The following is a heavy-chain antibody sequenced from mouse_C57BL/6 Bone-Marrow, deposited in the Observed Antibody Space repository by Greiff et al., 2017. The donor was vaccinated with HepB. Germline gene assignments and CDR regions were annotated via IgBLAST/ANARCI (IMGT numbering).Heavy chain of an antibody. V-gene: IGHV5-6*01. CDR1: GFTFSSYG. CDR2: ISSGGSYT. J-gene: IGHJ1*03. D-gene: IGHD2-4*01. Sequence: EVQVVESGGDLVKPGGSLKLSCAASGFTFSSYGMSWVRQTPDKRLEWVATISSGGSYTYYPDSVKGRFTISRDNAKNTLYLQMSSLKSEDTAMYYCARLDYDGYFDVWGTGTTVTVSS. CDR3: ARLDYDGYFDV.